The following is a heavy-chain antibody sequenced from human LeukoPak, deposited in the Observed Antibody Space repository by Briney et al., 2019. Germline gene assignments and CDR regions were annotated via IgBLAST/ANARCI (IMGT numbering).Heavy chain of an antibody. J-gene: IGHJ4*02. V-gene: IGHV1-46*01. D-gene: IGHD3-3*01. CDR1: GYTFTSYY. CDR2: INPSGGST. Sequence: GASVKVSCKASGYTFTSYYMHWVRQAPGQELEWMGIINPSGGSTSYAQKFQGRVTMTRDTSTSTVYMELSSLRSEDTAVYYCAIVPWGAPTETYYDFWSGPRWGQGTLVTVSS. CDR3: AIVPWGAPTETYYDFWSGPR.